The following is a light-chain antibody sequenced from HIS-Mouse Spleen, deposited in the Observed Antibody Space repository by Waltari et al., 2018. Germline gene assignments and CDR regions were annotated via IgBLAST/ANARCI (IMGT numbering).Light chain of an antibody. Sequence: EIVLTQSPGTLSLSPGERATLSCRASQSVSSSYLAWYQQKPGQAPRLLIYGASSRATCIPDRFSGSGSGTDFTLTISRLEPEDFAVYYCQQYGSLFTFGPGTKVDI. CDR1: QSVSSSY. CDR3: QQYGSLFT. CDR2: GAS. V-gene: IGKV3-20*01. J-gene: IGKJ3*01.